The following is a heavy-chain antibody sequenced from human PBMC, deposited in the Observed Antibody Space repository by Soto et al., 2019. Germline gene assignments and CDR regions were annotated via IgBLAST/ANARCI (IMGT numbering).Heavy chain of an antibody. CDR1: VYRVTRNW. V-gene: IGHV5-10-1*01. D-gene: IGHD3-10*01. Sequence: GESLKISCKGSVYRVTRNWITWVRQMPGKGLEWMGRIDPRDSSTDYSPSFQGHVTISADKSISTAYLQWSSLKASDSAIYFCARVHGWVDYWGQGTLVTVSS. CDR3: ARVHGWVDY. CDR2: IDPRDSST. J-gene: IGHJ4*02.